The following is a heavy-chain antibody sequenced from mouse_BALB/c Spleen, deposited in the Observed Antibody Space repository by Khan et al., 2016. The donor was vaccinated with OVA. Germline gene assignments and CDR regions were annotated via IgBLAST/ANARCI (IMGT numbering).Heavy chain of an antibody. J-gene: IGHJ4*01. V-gene: IGHV1S41*01. CDR2: IAPGSGST. Sequence: DLVKPGASVKLSCKASAYTFTSYWINWIKQRPGQGLECIGRIAPGSGSTYYNEMFKGTATLTVDTSSSTAYIQLSSLSSEDSAVXFCARANYYGSSLYAMDYWGQGTSVTVSS. D-gene: IGHD1-1*01. CDR1: AYTFTSYW. CDR3: ARANYYGSSLYAMDY.